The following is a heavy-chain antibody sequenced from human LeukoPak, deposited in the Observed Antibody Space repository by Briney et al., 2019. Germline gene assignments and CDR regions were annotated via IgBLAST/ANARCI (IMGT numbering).Heavy chain of an antibody. CDR3: AREGVGGFDS. J-gene: IGHJ5*01. V-gene: IGHV3-7*01. D-gene: IGHD3-10*01. CDR2: IRQDGRGK. Sequence: GGSLRLSCAASGFTFTSYWLSWVRQAPGKGLEWVANIRQDGRGKSYADSVKGRFTISRDNAKTSVYLQMNSLRVEDTAVCYCAREGVGGFDSWGQGTLVTVSS. CDR1: GFTFTSYW.